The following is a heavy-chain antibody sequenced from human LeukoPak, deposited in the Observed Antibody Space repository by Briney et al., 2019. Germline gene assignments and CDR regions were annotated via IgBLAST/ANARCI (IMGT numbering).Heavy chain of an antibody. D-gene: IGHD3-3*01. CDR3: AKHLRFLEWFFDY. J-gene: IGHJ4*02. CDR2: ISREGGDT. Sequence: GGSLRLSCAASGFSFSSYAMSWVRQAPGKGPEWLSTISREGGDTFYAAPVKGRFTISRDNSKNTLYLQMNSLRGEDTAIYYCAKHLRFLEWFFDYWGQGSLVTVSS. CDR1: GFSFSSYA. V-gene: IGHV3-23*01.